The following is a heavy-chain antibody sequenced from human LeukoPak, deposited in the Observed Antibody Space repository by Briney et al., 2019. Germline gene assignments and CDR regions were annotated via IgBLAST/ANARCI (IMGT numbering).Heavy chain of an antibody. J-gene: IGHJ4*02. CDR2: ISSSSSYI. CDR1: GFTFSSYS. V-gene: IGHV3-21*01. D-gene: IGHD3-3*01. Sequence: PGGPLRLSCAASGFTFSSYSMNWVRQAPGKGLEWVSSISSSSSYIYYADSVKGRFTISRDNAKNSLYLQMNSLRAEDTAVYYCARDPGFTIFGVVNDYWGQGTLVTVSS. CDR3: ARDPGFTIFGVVNDY.